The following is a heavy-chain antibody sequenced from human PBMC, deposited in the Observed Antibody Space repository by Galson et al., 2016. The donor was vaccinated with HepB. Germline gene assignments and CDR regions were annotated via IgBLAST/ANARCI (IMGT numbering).Heavy chain of an antibody. CDR1: GIIFSDHW. J-gene: IGHJ4*02. CDR2: IKPDGNDK. Sequence: SLRLSCAASGIIFSDHWMSWVRQAPGKGLEWVANIKPDGNDKYYVDSVKGRFSISRDNAKNSLFLQMDSLRAEDTAVYYCARDVGYAWGQGTLVTVSS. CDR3: ARDVGYA. D-gene: IGHD2-2*01. V-gene: IGHV3-7*04.